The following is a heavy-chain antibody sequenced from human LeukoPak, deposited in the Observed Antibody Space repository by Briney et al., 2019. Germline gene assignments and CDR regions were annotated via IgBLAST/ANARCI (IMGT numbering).Heavy chain of an antibody. D-gene: IGHD6-19*01. CDR1: GFTFSSYA. Sequence: GRSLRLSCAASGFTFSSYAMSWVRQAPGKGLEWVSAISGRGGSTYYADSVKGRFTISRDNSKNTLYLQMNSLRAEDTAVYYCAKALWLVLPNNWFDPWGQGTLVTVSS. V-gene: IGHV3-23*01. J-gene: IGHJ5*02. CDR3: AKALWLVLPNNWFDP. CDR2: ISGRGGST.